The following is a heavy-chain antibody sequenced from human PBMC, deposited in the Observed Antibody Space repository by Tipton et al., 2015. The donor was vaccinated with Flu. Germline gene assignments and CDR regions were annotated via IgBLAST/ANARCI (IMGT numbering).Heavy chain of an antibody. J-gene: IGHJ4*02. CDR3: ARDKAVPRWGFDS. D-gene: IGHD4-23*01. Sequence: TLSLTCSVSGDSVSNKDFYWSWVRQAPGRGLEWIGYIYYSGNTNYNPSLKSRVTISLDTSKNQFSLTVTAMTAADAAVYFCARDKAVPRWGFDSWGQGTLVTVSS. CDR2: IYYSGNT. CDR1: GDSVSNKDFY. V-gene: IGHV4-61*08.